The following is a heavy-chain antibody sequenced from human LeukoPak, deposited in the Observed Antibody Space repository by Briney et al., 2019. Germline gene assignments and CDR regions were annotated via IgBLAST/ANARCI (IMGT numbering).Heavy chain of an antibody. CDR2: ISSNGDVT. J-gene: IGHJ4*02. Sequence: GGSLRLSCAASGFTFSSYSMNWVRQAPGKGLEWAAYISSNGDVTHYADSVKGRFTISRDNAKNLLYLQMNSLRAEDTAVYYCARLFGSDGYWGQGTLVTVSS. D-gene: IGHD2-21*01. CDR1: GFTFSSYS. V-gene: IGHV3-48*01. CDR3: ARLFGSDGY.